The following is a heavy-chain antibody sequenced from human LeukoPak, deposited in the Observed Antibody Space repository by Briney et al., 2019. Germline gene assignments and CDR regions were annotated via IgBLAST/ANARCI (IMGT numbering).Heavy chain of an antibody. CDR1: GYTFTGYY. CDR3: ARGPPYGSGSLDAFDI. V-gene: IGHV1-2*02. D-gene: IGHD3-10*01. J-gene: IGHJ3*02. Sequence: ASVKVSCKASGYTFTGYYMHWVRQAPGQGLEWMGWINPNSGGTNYAQKSQGRVTMTRDTSISTAYMELSRLRSDDTAVYYCARGPPYGSGSLDAFDIWGQGTMVTVSS. CDR2: INPNSGGT.